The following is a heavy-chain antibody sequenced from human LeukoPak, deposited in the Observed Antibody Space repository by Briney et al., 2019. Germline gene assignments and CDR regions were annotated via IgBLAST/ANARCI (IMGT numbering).Heavy chain of an antibody. CDR3: ARDGEDVARSGRVYGMDV. Sequence: GASVKVSCKASGYTFTGYYMHWVRQAPGQGPEWMGWISPNSGGTDYAQKFKGRVTLTRETSLTTTYMELSSLRSDDTAVYYCARDGEDVARSGRVYGMDVWGQGTTVTVSS. CDR1: GYTFTGYY. D-gene: IGHD2-15*01. J-gene: IGHJ6*02. CDR2: ISPNSGGT. V-gene: IGHV1-2*02.